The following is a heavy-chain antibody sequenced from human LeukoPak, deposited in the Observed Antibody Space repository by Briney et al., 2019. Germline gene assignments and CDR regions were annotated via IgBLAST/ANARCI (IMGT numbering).Heavy chain of an antibody. CDR2: IYHSGST. D-gene: IGHD3-10*01. V-gene: IGHV4-38-2*02. J-gene: IGHJ5*02. CDR3: AREGGDYYGSGSYHTLGNWFDP. Sequence: SETLSLTCAVSGYSISSGYYWGWIRQPPGKGLEWIGSIYHSGSTYYNPSLKSRVTISVDTSKNQLSLKLSSVTAADTAVYYCAREGGDYYGSGSYHTLGNWFDPWGQGTLVTVSS. CDR1: GYSISSGYY.